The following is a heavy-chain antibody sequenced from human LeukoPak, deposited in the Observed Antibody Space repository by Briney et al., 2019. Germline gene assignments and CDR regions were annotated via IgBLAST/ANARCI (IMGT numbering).Heavy chain of an antibody. D-gene: IGHD1-26*01. CDR3: ARDFPFQVGATMTDY. CDR1: GGSISSGSYY. J-gene: IGHJ4*02. Sequence: SSQTLSLTCTVSGGSISSGSYYWSWLRQSAGKGLEWIGRIYTSGSTNYNPSLKSRVTVSVDTSKNQFSLKLSSVTAADTAVYYCARDFPFQVGATMTDYWGQGTLVTVSS. CDR2: IYTSGST. V-gene: IGHV4-61*02.